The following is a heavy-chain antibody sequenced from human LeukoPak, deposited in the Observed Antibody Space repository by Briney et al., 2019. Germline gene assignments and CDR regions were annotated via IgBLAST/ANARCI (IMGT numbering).Heavy chain of an antibody. J-gene: IGHJ4*02. CDR1: GYTFTSYG. CDR2: ISAYNGNT. Sequence: ASVKVSCKASGYTFTSYGISWVRQAPGQGLEWMGWISAYNGNTNYAQKLQGRVTMTTDTSTSTAYMELRSLRSDDTAVYYCARDMGGGLLWFGEPRWRPFDYWGQGTLVTVSS. V-gene: IGHV1-18*01. CDR3: ARDMGGGLLWFGEPRWRPFDY. D-gene: IGHD3-10*01.